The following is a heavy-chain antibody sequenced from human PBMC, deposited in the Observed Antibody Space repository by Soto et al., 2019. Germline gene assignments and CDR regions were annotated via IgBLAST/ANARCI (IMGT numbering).Heavy chain of an antibody. V-gene: IGHV4-34*03. J-gene: IGHJ3*02. D-gene: IGHD5-18*01. CDR1: GGSFIGYS. CDR3: TIGGYSYGGHDAFDI. Sequence: SETLSLTCAVYGGSFIGYSWNWIRQPPGKGLEWIGEINHSGSPNYSPSLKSRVTISVDTSKNQFSLKLNSVTAADTAVYYCTIGGYSYGGHDAFDIWGQGTMVTVSS. CDR2: INHSGSP.